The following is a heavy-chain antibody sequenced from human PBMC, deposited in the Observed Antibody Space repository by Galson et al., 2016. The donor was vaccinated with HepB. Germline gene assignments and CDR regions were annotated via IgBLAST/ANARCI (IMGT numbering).Heavy chain of an antibody. D-gene: IGHD1-26*01. CDR2: IDGGGNI. V-gene: IGHV3-53*01. J-gene: IGHJ6*02. CDR1: GFTVSSKY. Sequence: SLRLSCAASGFTVSSKYMSWVRQAPGKGLEWVSVIDGGGNIYYSDFVKGRFTISRDSSRNTLFLQMNRLRAEDTAIYYCASAYYHYYYYYAMDVWGQGTTVTVSS. CDR3: ASAYYHYYYYYAMDV.